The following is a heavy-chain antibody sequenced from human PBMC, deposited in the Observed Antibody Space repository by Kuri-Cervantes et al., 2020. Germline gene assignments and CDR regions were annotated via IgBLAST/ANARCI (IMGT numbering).Heavy chain of an antibody. CDR1: GLTISRYW. V-gene: IGHV3-7*01. D-gene: IGHD3-10*01. J-gene: IGHJ4*02. Sequence: GGSLRLSCAASGLTISRYWMTWVRQAPGKGLEWVANIKQDGSETHYVDSVKGRFTISRDNAKRSLYLQMDSLRAEDTAVYFCVSGDFSDYWGQGTRVTVSS. CDR2: IKQDGSET. CDR3: VSGDFSDY.